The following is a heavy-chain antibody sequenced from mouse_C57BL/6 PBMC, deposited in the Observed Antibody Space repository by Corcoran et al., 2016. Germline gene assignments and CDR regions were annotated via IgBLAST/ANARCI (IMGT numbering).Heavy chain of an antibody. CDR2: INPNNGGT. CDR1: GYTFTDYY. D-gene: IGHD1-1*01. CDR3: ARRGFITTVVDAMDY. Sequence: EVQLQQSGPELVKPGASVKISCKASGYTFTDYYMNWVKQSHGKSLEWIGDINPNNGGTSYNQKFKGKATLTVDKSSSTAYMELRSLTSEDSAVYYCARRGFITTVVDAMDYWGQGTSVTVS. V-gene: IGHV1-26*01. J-gene: IGHJ4*01.